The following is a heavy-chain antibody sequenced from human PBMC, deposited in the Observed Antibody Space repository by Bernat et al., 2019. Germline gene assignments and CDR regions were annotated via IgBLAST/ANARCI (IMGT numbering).Heavy chain of an antibody. CDR2: ISYDGSNK. CDR3: ARGNQLLYIPIGY. V-gene: IGHV3-30-3*01. Sequence: QVQLVESGGGVVQPGRSLRLSCAASGFTFSSYAMHWVRQAPGKGLEWVAVISYDGSNKYYADSVKGRITISRDNSKNTLYLQMNSLRAKDTAVYYCARGNQLLYIPIGYWGQGTLVTVSS. CDR1: GFTFSSYA. J-gene: IGHJ4*02. D-gene: IGHD2-2*02.